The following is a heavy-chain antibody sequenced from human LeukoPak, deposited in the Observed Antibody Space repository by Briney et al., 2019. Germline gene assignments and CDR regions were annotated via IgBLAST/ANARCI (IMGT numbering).Heavy chain of an antibody. CDR2: ISYDGSNK. D-gene: IGHD2-15*01. CDR1: GFTFSSYG. Sequence: GGSLRLSCAASGFTFSSYGMHWVRQAPSEGLEWVAVISYDGSNKYYADSVKGRFTISRDNSKNTLYLQMNSLRAEDTAVYYCAKDSHFAMACSGGSCSFDYWGQGTLVTVSS. J-gene: IGHJ4*02. CDR3: AKDSHFAMACSGGSCSFDY. V-gene: IGHV3-30*18.